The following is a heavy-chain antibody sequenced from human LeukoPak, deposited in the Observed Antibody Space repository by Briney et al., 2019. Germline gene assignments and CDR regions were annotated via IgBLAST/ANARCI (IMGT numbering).Heavy chain of an antibody. J-gene: IGHJ4*02. CDR1: GGSISSSSYY. CDR3: ARGYYDSSGYYQYIFDY. CDR2: IYYSGST. Sequence: SETLSLTCTVSGGSISSSSYYWGWIRQPPGKGLEWIGSIYYSGSTYYNPSLKSRVTISVDTSKNQFSLKLSSVTAADTAVYYCARGYYDSSGYYQYIFDYWGQGTLVTVSS. D-gene: IGHD3-22*01. V-gene: IGHV4-39*07.